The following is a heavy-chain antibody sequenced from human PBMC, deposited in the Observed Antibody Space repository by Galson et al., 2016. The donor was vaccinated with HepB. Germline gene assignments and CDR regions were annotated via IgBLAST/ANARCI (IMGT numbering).Heavy chain of an antibody. CDR1: GFTFSSYW. V-gene: IGHV3-7*01. J-gene: IGHJ4*02. Sequence: SLRLSCAASGFTFSSYWMTWVRQAPGKGLEWVAHIKHDGSEKYYVDSVRGRFTIPRDNAKNSLYLQMNSLGAEDTAVYFCARDRGSAAGFDYWGQGTLVTVSS. CDR2: IKHDGSEK. CDR3: ARDRGSAAGFDY. D-gene: IGHD6-13*01.